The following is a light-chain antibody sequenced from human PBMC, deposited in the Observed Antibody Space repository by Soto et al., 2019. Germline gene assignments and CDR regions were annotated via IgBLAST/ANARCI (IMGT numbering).Light chain of an antibody. V-gene: IGKV3-20*01. CDR3: QHFGNSLWT. CDR2: GAS. J-gene: IGKJ1*01. CDR1: QSVASRN. Sequence: EIVLTQSPGTLSLSPGERATLSCRASQSVASRNLAWYQQKSGQAPRLLIYGASSRAIHTPDRFSGSGSGTDFTLTNSGLEPEDFAVYYCQHFGNSLWTFGQGTKVEI.